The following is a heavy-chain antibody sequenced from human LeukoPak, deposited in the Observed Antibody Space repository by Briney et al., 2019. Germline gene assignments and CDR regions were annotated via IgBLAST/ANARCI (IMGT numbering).Heavy chain of an antibody. J-gene: IGHJ4*02. V-gene: IGHV4-59*01. CDR2: IYYSGST. CDR1: GGSISSYY. CDR3: ARAFRHYDFWSGYQDY. D-gene: IGHD3-3*01. Sequence: SETLSLTCTVSGGSISSYYWSWIRQPPGKGLEWIGYIYYSGSTNYNPSLKSRVTISVDTSKNQFSLKLSSVTAADTAVYYCARAFRHYDFWSGYQDYWGQGTLVTVSS.